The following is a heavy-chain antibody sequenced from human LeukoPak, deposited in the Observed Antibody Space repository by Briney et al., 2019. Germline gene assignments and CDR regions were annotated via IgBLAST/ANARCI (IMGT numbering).Heavy chain of an antibody. V-gene: IGHV1-8*01. CDR2: MNPNSGNT. J-gene: IGHJ4*02. CDR3: ARVMRRVGYSSSWYGY. D-gene: IGHD6-13*01. Sequence: GASVKVSCKASGYTFTSYDINWVRQATGQGLEWTGWMNPNSGNTGYAQKFQGRVTMTRNTSISTAYMELSSLRSEDTAVYYCARVMRRVGYSSSWYGYWGQGTLVTVSS. CDR1: GYTFTSYD.